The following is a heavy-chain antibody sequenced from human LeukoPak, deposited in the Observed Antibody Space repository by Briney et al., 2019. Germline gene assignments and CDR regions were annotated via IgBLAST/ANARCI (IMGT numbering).Heavy chain of an antibody. CDR2: IRFDGSSK. J-gene: IGHJ4*02. Sequence: PGGSLRLSCGASGFSFSDYAMHWVRQAPGKGLEWVAFIRFDGSSKDYADSVKGRFTISRDNSKNTLFLQMNSLRPEDTGVYFCAKPSGNCVDYWGRGTLVTVSS. D-gene: IGHD1-26*01. V-gene: IGHV3-30*02. CDR3: AKPSGNCVDY. CDR1: GFSFSDYA.